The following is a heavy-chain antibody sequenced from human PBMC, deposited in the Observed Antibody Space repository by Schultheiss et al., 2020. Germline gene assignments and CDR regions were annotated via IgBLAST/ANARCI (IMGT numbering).Heavy chain of an antibody. CDR3: ATGSYSNYVYYYGMDV. CDR1: GYTFTSYY. Sequence: ASVKVSCKASGYTFTSYYMHWVRQAPGQGLEWMGIINPSGGSTSYAQKFQGRVTMTEDTSTDTAYMELSSLRSEDTAVYYCATGSYSNYVYYYGMDVWGQGTTVTVSS. CDR2: INPSGGST. V-gene: IGHV1-46*01. J-gene: IGHJ6*02. D-gene: IGHD4-11*01.